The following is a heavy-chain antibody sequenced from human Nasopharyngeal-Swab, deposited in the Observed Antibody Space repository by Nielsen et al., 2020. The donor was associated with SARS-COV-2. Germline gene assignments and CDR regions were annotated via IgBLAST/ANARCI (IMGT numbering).Heavy chain of an antibody. D-gene: IGHD5-12*01. J-gene: IGHJ6*03. V-gene: IGHV5-51*01. CDR3: ARRGGYRGYSYMDV. Sequence: KVSCKGSGYSFTAYWIGWVRQMPGKGLEWMGIIYPGVSDTRYSPSFQGQVTISADKSISTAYLQWSSLKASDTAMYYCARRGGYRGYSYMDVWGKGTTVIVSS. CDR2: IYPGVSDT. CDR1: GYSFTAYW.